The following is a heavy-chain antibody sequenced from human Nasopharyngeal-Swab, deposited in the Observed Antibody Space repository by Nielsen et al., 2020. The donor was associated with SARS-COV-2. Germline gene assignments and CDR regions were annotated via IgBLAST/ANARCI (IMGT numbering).Heavy chain of an antibody. Sequence: GESLKISCAASGFAFSSSGMDWVRQAPGKGLEWVAVISYDGSNKYYADSVKGRFTISRDNSKNTLYLQMNSLRAEDTAVYYCAKDGGGLNNFDYWGQGTLVTVSS. J-gene: IGHJ4*02. CDR2: ISYDGSNK. CDR1: GFAFSSSG. D-gene: IGHD3-16*01. CDR3: AKDGGGLNNFDY. V-gene: IGHV3-30*18.